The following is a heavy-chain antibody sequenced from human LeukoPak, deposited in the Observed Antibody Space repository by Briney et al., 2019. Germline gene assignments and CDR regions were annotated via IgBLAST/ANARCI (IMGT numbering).Heavy chain of an antibody. D-gene: IGHD2-15*01. V-gene: IGHV3-30-3*01. Sequence: GGSLRLSCAASGFTFSSYAMHWVRQAPGKGLEWVAVISYDGSNKYYADSVKGRFTISRDNSKNTLYLQMNSLRAEDTAVYYCARTAAADLSYFDYWGQGTLVTVSS. J-gene: IGHJ4*02. CDR1: GFTFSSYA. CDR3: ARTAAADLSYFDY. CDR2: ISYDGSNK.